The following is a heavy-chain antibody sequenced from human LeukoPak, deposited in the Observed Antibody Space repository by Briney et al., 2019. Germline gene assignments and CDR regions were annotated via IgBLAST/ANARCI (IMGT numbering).Heavy chain of an antibody. CDR1: GGSFSGYY. Sequence: PSETPSLTCAVYGGSFSGYYWSWIRQPPGKGLEWIGEINHSGSTNYNPSLKSRVTISVDTSKNQFSLKLNSVTAADTALYYCARRRDWGYYFDYWDQGTLVTVSS. J-gene: IGHJ4*02. CDR2: INHSGST. CDR3: ARRRDWGYYFDY. V-gene: IGHV4-34*01. D-gene: IGHD3-16*01.